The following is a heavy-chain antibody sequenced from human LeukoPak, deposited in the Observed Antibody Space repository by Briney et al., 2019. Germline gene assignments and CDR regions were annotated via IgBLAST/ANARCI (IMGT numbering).Heavy chain of an antibody. V-gene: IGHV1-18*01. CDR1: GYTFTSYG. CDR3: ARDPMDTGTTGTGEGDIDY. Sequence: ASVKVSCKASGYTFTSYGISWVRQAPGQGLEWMGRISAYNGNTNYAQKLQGRVTMTTDTSTSTAYMELRSLRSDDTAVYYCARDPMDTGTTGTGEGDIDYWGQGTLVTVSS. CDR2: ISAYNGNT. J-gene: IGHJ4*02. D-gene: IGHD1-1*01.